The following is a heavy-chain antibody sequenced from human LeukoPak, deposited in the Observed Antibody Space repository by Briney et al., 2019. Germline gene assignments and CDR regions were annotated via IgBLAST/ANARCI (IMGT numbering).Heavy chain of an antibody. CDR3: AKDGVLYYDWSNYSPRYYYMDV. D-gene: IGHD3-3*01. CDR2: IFSGGST. J-gene: IGHJ6*03. V-gene: IGHV3-66*01. Sequence: GGSLRLSCAASGFTVSSNFMSWVRQAPGKGLEWVSVIFSGGSTYYADSVKGRFTISRDNSKNTLYLQMNTLRAEDTAVYYCAKDGVLYYDWSNYSPRYYYMDVWGGGTTVTVSS. CDR1: GFTVSSNF.